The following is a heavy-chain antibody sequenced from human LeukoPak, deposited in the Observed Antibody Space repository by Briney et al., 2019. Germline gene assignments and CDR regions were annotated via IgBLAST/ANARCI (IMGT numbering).Heavy chain of an antibody. CDR1: GFTFSSYA. V-gene: IGHV3-23*01. CDR2: ISGSGGST. Sequence: PGGSLRLSCAASGFTFSSYAMSWVRQAPGKGLEWVSAISGSGGSTYYADSVKGRFTISRDNSKNTLYLQMNSLRAEDTAVYYCAKDTPGDYSSSSGYPYYFDYWGQGTLVTVSS. D-gene: IGHD6-6*01. J-gene: IGHJ4*02. CDR3: AKDTPGDYSSSSGYPYYFDY.